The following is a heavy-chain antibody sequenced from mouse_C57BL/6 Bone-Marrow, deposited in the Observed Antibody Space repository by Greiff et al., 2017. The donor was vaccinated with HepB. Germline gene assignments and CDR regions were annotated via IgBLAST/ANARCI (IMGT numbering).Heavy chain of an antibody. CDR3: ARRRRYAMDY. CDR1: GFTFSDYG. Sequence: EVKVEESGGGLVQPGGSLKLSCAASGFTFSDYGMAWVRQAPRKGPEWVAFISNLAYSIYYADTVTGRFTISRENAKNTLYLERSSLRSEDTAMYYCARRRRYAMDYWGQGTSVTVSS. CDR2: ISNLAYSI. V-gene: IGHV5-15*04. J-gene: IGHJ4*01.